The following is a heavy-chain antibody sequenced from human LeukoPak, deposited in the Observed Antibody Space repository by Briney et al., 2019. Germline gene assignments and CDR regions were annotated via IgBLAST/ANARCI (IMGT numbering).Heavy chain of an antibody. Sequence: SETLSLTCTVSGGSISSYYWSWIRQPAGKGLEWIGRIYTSGSTNYNPSLKSRVTMSVDTSKNQFSLKLSSVTAADTAVYYCAREHRSGRYAPVKSNDAFDIWGQGTMVTVSS. J-gene: IGHJ3*02. CDR1: GGSISSYY. D-gene: IGHD6-19*01. CDR2: IYTSGST. CDR3: AREHRSGRYAPVKSNDAFDI. V-gene: IGHV4-4*07.